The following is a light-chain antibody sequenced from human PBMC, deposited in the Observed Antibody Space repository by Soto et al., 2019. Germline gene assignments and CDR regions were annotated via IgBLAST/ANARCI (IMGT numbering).Light chain of an antibody. CDR1: SSDVGGYNY. J-gene: IGLJ2*01. V-gene: IGLV2-11*01. CDR2: DVS. Sequence: QSALTQPRSVSGSPGQSVTISCTGTSSDVGGYNYVSWYQQHPGEAPKLMIYDVSKRPSGVPDRFSGSKSGNTASLTISGLQAEDEADYYCCSYACSYPFVVFGGGTKLTVL. CDR3: CSYACSYPFVV.